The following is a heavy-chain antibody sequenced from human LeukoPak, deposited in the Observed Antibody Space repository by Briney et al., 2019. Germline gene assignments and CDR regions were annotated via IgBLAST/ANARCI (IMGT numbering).Heavy chain of an antibody. CDR3: TRDLNSGGSC. D-gene: IGHD2-15*01. CDR1: GITFSRFW. J-gene: IGHJ4*02. Sequence: GGSLRLSCAASGITFSRFWMSWVRQAPGKGLEWVSVIHSGGNTYYADSMKGRFTISRDNSKNTLYLQMNSLRAEDTAVYYCTRDLNSGGSCWGQGTLVTVSS. V-gene: IGHV3-53*01. CDR2: IHSGGNT.